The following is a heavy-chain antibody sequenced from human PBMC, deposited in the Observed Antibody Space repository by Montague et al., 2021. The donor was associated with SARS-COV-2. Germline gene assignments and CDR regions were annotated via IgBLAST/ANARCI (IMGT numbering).Heavy chain of an antibody. Sequence: SETLSLTCAVHGGSFSGYYWSRIRQPPGKGLEWIGEINHSGSTNYNPSLKSRVTISVDTSKNQFSLKLSSVTAADTAVYYCASFISGYYYDSSGYYSWGQGTLVTVSS. V-gene: IGHV4-34*01. CDR1: GGSFSGYY. CDR3: ASFISGYYYDSSGYYS. J-gene: IGHJ4*02. CDR2: INHSGST. D-gene: IGHD3-22*01.